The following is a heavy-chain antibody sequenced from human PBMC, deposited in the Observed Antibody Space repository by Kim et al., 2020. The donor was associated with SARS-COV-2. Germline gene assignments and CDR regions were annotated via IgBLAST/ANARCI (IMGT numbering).Heavy chain of an antibody. D-gene: IGHD5-18*01. V-gene: IGHV4-39*01. CDR2: IYYSGST. J-gene: IGHJ4*02. Sequence: SETLSLTCTVSGGSISSSSYYWGWIRQPPGKGLEWIGSIYYSGSTYYNPSLKSRVTISVDTSKNQFSLKLSSVTAADTAVYYCARHNLLTPLSGSYGYDYWGQGTLVTVSS. CDR3: ARHNLLTPLSGSYGYDY. CDR1: GGSISSSSYY.